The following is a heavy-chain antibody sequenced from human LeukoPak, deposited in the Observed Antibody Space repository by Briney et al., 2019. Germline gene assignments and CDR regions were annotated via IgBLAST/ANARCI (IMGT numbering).Heavy chain of an antibody. V-gene: IGHV3-21*01. CDR2: ISSSSSYI. D-gene: IGHD4-17*01. J-gene: IGHJ6*02. CDR1: GFTFSSYS. Sequence: GGSLRLSCAASGFTFSSYSMNWVRQAPGKGLEWVSSISSSSSYIYYADPVKGRFTISRDNAKNSLYLQMNSLRAEDTAVYYCARVASGGLATVTTWSLWYYYGMDVWGQGTTVTVSS. CDR3: ARVASGGLATVTTWSLWYYYGMDV.